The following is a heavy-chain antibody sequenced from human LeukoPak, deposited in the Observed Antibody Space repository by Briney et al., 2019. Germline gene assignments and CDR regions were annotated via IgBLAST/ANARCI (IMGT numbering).Heavy chain of an antibody. CDR2: VPYSGCI. Sequence: SETLSLTRAVSGVSLRNYYWSWIRQAPGKGLEWIGSVPYSGCIRYNPSLQRRVAISIDTSNDQFSLNLNSVTAADTAVYYCARMDDGYCDAYYCTFRTSDYWGQGTLVIASS. D-gene: IGHD2-15*01. J-gene: IGHJ4*02. CDR3: ARMDDGYCDAYYCTFRTSDY. CDR1: GVSLRNYY. V-gene: IGHV4-59*01.